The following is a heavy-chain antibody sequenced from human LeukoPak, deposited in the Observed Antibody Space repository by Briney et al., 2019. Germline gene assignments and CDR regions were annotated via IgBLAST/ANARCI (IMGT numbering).Heavy chain of an antibody. J-gene: IGHJ4*02. Sequence: GGSLRLSCAASGFTFSTYWMHWVRQAPGKGLEWVSRIKNDGSGTDYADSVRGRFTISRDNAKNILFLQMTNLTAEDTAVYYCARHNRDYWGQGTLVTVSS. D-gene: IGHD2/OR15-2a*01. CDR2: IKNDGSGT. CDR1: GFTFSTYW. V-gene: IGHV3-74*01. CDR3: ARHNRDY.